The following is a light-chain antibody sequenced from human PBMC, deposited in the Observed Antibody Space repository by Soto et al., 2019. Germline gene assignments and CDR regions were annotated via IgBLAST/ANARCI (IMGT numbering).Light chain of an antibody. CDR3: QQSYDVPPLT. CDR1: ENIDTF. Sequence: ILITQSPASLSAFVGAKVTITCRASENIDTFVNWYQQKSGKAPKLLVYLASSLQTGLPYRFSGSGVGSHFTLSISDVQPDDCGVYYCQQSYDVPPLTFGPGTRVDIK. V-gene: IGKV1-39*01. J-gene: IGKJ3*01. CDR2: LAS.